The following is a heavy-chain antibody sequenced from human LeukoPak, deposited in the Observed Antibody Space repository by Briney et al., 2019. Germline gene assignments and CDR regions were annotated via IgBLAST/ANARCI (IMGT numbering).Heavy chain of an antibody. CDR2: ITGAGSST. CDR1: GFTFKSYG. V-gene: IGHV3-23*01. CDR3: ARKVAVAMDLDY. D-gene: IGHD5-18*01. J-gene: IGHJ4*02. Sequence: GGSLRLSCAASGFTFKSYGMTWVRQVPRKGLEWGSSITGAGSSTKYADSVNGRFTISRDNSKNTVSLQMTGLRAEDTAVYYCARKVAVAMDLDYWGQGTLVTVSS.